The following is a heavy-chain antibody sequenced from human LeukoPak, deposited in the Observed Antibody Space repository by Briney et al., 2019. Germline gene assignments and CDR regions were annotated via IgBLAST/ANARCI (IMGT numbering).Heavy chain of an antibody. CDR2: IYPGDSDT. CDR1: GYSFTSYW. CDR3: ARHYLGYCSSTSCPSTYYYYYGMDV. D-gene: IGHD2-2*01. Sequence: GESLKISCKGSGYSFTSYWIGWVRQMPGKGLEWMGIIYPGDSDTRYSPSFQGQVTISADKSISTAYLQWSSLKASDTAMYYCARHYLGYCSSTSCPSTYYYYYGMDVWGQGTTVTVSS. V-gene: IGHV5-51*01. J-gene: IGHJ6*02.